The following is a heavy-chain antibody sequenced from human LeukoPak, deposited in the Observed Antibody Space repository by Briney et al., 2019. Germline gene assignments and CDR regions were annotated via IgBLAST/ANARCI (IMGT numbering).Heavy chain of an antibody. CDR2: ISSSSSYI. J-gene: IGHJ4*02. D-gene: IGHD3-22*01. CDR1: GFTFSSYS. CDR3: ARDSMYYYDSSGYYYEQRGLIDY. V-gene: IGHV3-21*01. Sequence: AECLRLSCAASGFTFSSYSMNWVRQAPGKGLEWVSSISSSSSYIYYADSVKGRSTISRDNATNSLYLQMNSLRAEDTAVYYCARDSMYYYDSSGYYYEQRGLIDYWGQGTLVTVSS.